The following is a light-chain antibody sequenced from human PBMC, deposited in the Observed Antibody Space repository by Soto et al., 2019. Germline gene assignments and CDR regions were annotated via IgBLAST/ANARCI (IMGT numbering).Light chain of an antibody. CDR1: QSIRYY. CDR3: QHHNSYSQT. J-gene: IGKJ1*01. V-gene: IGKV1-5*01. Sequence: DLQLTQSPPTLSASVGDRVTITCRASQSIRYYLAWYQQMPGKAPKLLIYGASSLQRGVPSRFSGSGSGTEFTLTISSLQPDDFATYFCQHHNSYSQTFGQGTKVEIK. CDR2: GAS.